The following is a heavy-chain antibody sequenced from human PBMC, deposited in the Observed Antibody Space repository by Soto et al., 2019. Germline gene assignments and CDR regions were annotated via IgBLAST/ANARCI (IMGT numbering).Heavy chain of an antibody. D-gene: IGHD3-22*01. Sequence: QVQLVQSGAEVKKPGSSVKVSCKASGGTFSSYAISWVRQAPGQGLEWMGGIIPIFGTANYAQKFQGRVTITADESTRTAYMELSSLRSEDTAVYYCASSPNYYDRSGDNVQHWGQGTLVNVSS. CDR1: GGTFSSYA. J-gene: IGHJ1*01. CDR3: ASSPNYYDRSGDNVQH. V-gene: IGHV1-69*12. CDR2: IIPIFGTA.